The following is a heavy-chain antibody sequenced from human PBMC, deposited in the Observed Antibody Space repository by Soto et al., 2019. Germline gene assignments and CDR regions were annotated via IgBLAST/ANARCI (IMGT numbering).Heavy chain of an antibody. J-gene: IGHJ5*02. CDR2: ISISGTDI. CDR1: GFSFSGYY. Sequence: PGGSLRLSCAASGFSFSGYYMTWIRQAPGKGLECISYISISGTDINYADSVKGRFTISRDTVKNSFYLQMNNVSADDTAVYYCAREVVVARTWGFDPWGQGTLVTVSS. CDR3: AREVVVARTWGFDP. V-gene: IGHV3-11*06. D-gene: IGHD2-15*01.